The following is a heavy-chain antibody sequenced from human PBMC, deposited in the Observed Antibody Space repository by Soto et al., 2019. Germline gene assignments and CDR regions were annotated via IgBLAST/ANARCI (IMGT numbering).Heavy chain of an antibody. J-gene: IGHJ5*02. Sequence: QVQLVQSGAEVKKAGASVKVSCKASGYTFVSYVISWVRQAPGQGLEWMGWVSAYHGNTNYAQNLPGRVPMTTDNSTSTAYMELRSLRSDDTAVYYCARGSDTVTTDWFDPWGQGTLVTVSS. CDR2: VSAYHGNT. CDR1: GYTFVSYV. V-gene: IGHV1-18*01. CDR3: ARGSDTVTTDWFDP. D-gene: IGHD4-4*01.